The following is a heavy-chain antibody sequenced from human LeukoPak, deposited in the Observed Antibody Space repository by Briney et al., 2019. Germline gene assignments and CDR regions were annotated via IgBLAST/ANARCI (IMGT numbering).Heavy chain of an antibody. CDR3: ATCAANYWYFHL. CDR1: GYSFSNHW. V-gene: IGHV5-51*01. J-gene: IGHJ2*01. CDR2: IYPDDSDT. D-gene: IGHD2-15*01. Sequence: GESLKISCEGSGYSFSNHWIGWVRQMPGKGLEWMGIIYPDDSDTRYSPSFQGHVTISADESITTAYLQWSSLRASDTAIYYCATCAANYWYFHLWGRGTLVTVSS.